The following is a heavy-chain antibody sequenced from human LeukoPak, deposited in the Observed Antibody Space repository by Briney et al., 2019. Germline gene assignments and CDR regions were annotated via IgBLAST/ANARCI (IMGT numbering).Heavy chain of an antibody. CDR1: GFTFSSYG. J-gene: IGHJ4*02. V-gene: IGHV3-30*19. D-gene: IGHD2-21*02. Sequence: GGSLRLSCAASGFTFSSYGMHWVRQAPGKGLEWVAVISYDGSNKYYADSVKGRVIISRDNSKNTLYLQMNSLRAEDTAVYYCARHSLYAVVVTAMVPYFDYWGRGTLVTVSS. CDR3: ARHSLYAVVVTAMVPYFDY. CDR2: ISYDGSNK.